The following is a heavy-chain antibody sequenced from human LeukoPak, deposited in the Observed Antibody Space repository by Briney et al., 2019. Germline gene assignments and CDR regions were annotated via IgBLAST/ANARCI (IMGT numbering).Heavy chain of an antibody. J-gene: IGHJ4*02. CDR3: ARGGSRQQRRSREYYFDY. CDR1: GFTFSSYS. V-gene: IGHV3-21*01. Sequence: GGSLRLSCAASGFTFSSYSMNWVRQAPGKGLEWVSSISSSSSYIYYADSVKGRFTISRDNAKNSLYLQMNSLRAEDTAVYYCARGGSRQQRRSREYYFDYWGQGTLVTVSS. CDR2: ISSSSSYI. D-gene: IGHD6-13*01.